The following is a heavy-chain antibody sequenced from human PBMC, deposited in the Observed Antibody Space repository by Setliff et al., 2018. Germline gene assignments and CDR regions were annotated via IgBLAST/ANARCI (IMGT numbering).Heavy chain of an antibody. V-gene: IGHV3-30*04. Sequence: GGSLRLSCAASGFTFSSYAMHWVRQAPGKGLEWVAVISYDGSNKYYADSVKGRFTISRDNSKNTLYLQMNSLRAEDTAVYYCARESGFWSGLSLDNWGQGTLVTVSS. CDR3: ARESGFWSGLSLDN. CDR2: ISYDGSNK. D-gene: IGHD3-3*01. CDR1: GFTFSSYA. J-gene: IGHJ4*02.